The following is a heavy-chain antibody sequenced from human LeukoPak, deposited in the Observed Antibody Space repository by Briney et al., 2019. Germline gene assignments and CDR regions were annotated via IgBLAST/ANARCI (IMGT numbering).Heavy chain of an antibody. V-gene: IGHV3-30-3*01. Sequence: GGSLRLSCAASGFTFSSYAMHWVRQAPGKGLEWVAVISYDGSNKYYADSVKGRFTISRDNSKNTLYLQMNSLRAEDTAVYYCCGGYCSSTSCYKGLDYWGQGTLVTVSS. CDR1: GFTFSSYA. CDR3: CGGYCSSTSCYKGLDY. CDR2: ISYDGSNK. D-gene: IGHD2-2*02. J-gene: IGHJ4*02.